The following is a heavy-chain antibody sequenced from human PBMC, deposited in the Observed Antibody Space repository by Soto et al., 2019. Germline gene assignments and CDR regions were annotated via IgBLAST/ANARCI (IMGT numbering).Heavy chain of an antibody. Sequence: QVQLVQSGAEVKKPGASVKVSCKASGYTFTSHVMHWVRQAPGQGLEWMGWVNGGDGNTKYSQKFQDRVTITRDTYLTTAHMEQSRLRSEDKAVYYCARDSRISRPSGDLDYWGQGTLVTVSS. V-gene: IGHV1-3*01. CDR1: GYTFTSHV. J-gene: IGHJ4*02. D-gene: IGHD1-20*01. CDR2: VNGGDGNT. CDR3: ARDSRISRPSGDLDY.